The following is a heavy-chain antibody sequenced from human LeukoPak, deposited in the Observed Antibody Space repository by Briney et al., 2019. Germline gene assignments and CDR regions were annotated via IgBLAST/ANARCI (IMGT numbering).Heavy chain of an antibody. CDR2: IYTSGST. D-gene: IGHD6-13*01. V-gene: IGHV4-4*07. J-gene: IGHJ4*02. CDR1: GGSISSYY. CDR3: ARVGGYSSSWYPFDY. Sequence: PSETLSLTCTVSGGSISSYYWSWIRQPAGKGLEWIGRIYTSGSTNYNPSLKSRVTISVDTSKNQFSLKLSSVTAADTAVYYCARVGGYSSSWYPFDYWGQGTLVTVSS.